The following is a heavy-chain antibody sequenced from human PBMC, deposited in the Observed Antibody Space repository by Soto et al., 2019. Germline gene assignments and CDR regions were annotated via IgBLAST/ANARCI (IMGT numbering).Heavy chain of an antibody. Sequence: QVQLQESGPGLVKPSETLSLTCTVSGGSISSYYWSWIRQPPGKGLEWIGYIYYRGSTNYNPSLKSRVTISVDTSKNQFSLKLSAVTAADTAVYYCARKPTYCDYVNDAFDIWGQGTMVTVSS. D-gene: IGHD4-17*01. J-gene: IGHJ3*02. CDR1: GGSISSYY. CDR3: ARKPTYCDYVNDAFDI. CDR2: IYYRGST. V-gene: IGHV4-59*01.